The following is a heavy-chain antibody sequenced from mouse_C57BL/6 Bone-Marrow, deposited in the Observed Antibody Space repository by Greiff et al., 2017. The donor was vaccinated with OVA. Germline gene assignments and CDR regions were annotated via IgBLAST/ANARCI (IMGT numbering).Heavy chain of an antibody. CDR2: ISYSGST. J-gene: IGHJ1*03. D-gene: IGHD1-1*01. Sequence: VQLQQSGPGLAKPSQTLSLTCSVTGYSITSDYWNCIRKFPGTKLEYMGCISYSGSTYYNPSLKSRISITRDTSKNQYYLQLNSVTTEDTATYYCARYLTTVVARYFDVWGTGTTVTVSS. CDR3: ARYLTTVVARYFDV. CDR1: GYSITSDY. V-gene: IGHV3-8*01.